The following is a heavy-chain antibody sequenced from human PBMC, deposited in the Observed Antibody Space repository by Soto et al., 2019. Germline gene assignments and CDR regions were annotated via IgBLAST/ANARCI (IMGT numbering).Heavy chain of an antibody. CDR2: IIPVFGTP. CDR3: ARPHFGSGSYSLDAFDI. Sequence: QVHLVQSGAEVKRPGSSVKVSCQASGGTFSSCAISWVRQAPGQGLEWMGGIIPVFGTPDYAERFRGRVTITADEPTSTAYMELSSLRSEDSAVYYCARPHFGSGSYSLDAFDIWGQGTKVTVSS. J-gene: IGHJ3*02. V-gene: IGHV1-69*01. CDR1: GGTFSSCA. D-gene: IGHD3-10*01.